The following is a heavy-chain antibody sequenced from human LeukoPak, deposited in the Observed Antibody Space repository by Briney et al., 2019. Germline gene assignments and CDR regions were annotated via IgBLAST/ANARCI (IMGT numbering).Heavy chain of an antibody. CDR3: ARDQYDTWSRRGNFDS. J-gene: IGHJ4*02. CDR1: GFTFSSYW. CDR2: MNHNGNVN. D-gene: IGHD3/OR15-3a*01. V-gene: IGHV3-7*03. Sequence: PGGSLRLSCAASGFTFSSYWMNWARQAPGKGLEWVASMNHNGNVNYYVDSVKGRFTISRDNAKNSLYLQMSNLRAEDTAVFYCARDQYDTWSRRGNFDSWGQGTLVIVSS.